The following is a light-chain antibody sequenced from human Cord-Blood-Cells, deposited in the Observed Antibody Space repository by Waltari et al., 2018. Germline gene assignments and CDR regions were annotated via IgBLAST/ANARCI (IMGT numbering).Light chain of an antibody. CDR1: QSLLHSNGYND. CDR3: MQALQTPYT. J-gene: IGKJ2*01. V-gene: IGKV2-28*01. CDR2: LGY. Sequence: DIVMTQSPLSLPVTPGEPASISCSSSQSLLHSNGYNDLDWYLQKPGQSPQLLIYLGYNRASRVPDRFSGSGSGKDFTLKISRVEAEDVGVYYCMQALQTPYTFDHGTKLEIK.